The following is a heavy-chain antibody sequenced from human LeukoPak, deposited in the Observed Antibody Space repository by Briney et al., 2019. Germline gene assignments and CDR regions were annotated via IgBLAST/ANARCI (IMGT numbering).Heavy chain of an antibody. J-gene: IGHJ6*03. Sequence: GASVKVSCKASGYTFTGYYMHWVRQAPGQGLEWMGWINPNSGGTNYAQKFQGRVTMTRDTSISTAYMELSRLRSDDTAVYYCARFVRPPRNTYYYYYYMDVWGKGTTVTVSS. CDR3: ARFVRPPRNTYYYYYYMDV. D-gene: IGHD2/OR15-2a*01. CDR2: INPNSGGT. CDR1: GYTFTGYY. V-gene: IGHV1-2*02.